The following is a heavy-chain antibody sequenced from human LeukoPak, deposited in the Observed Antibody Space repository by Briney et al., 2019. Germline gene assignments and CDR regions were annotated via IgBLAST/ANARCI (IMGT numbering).Heavy chain of an antibody. V-gene: IGHV1-69*06. CDR2: IIPLFDAP. CDR3: ASEDFSSGYLLY. J-gene: IGHJ4*02. Sequence: SVKVSFKTYGDAFSSYAFNWVRQAPGQGLEWMGGIIPLFDAPNYAQKFQDRVTITADKSMTTVYMELSSLRSEDTAVYYCASEDFSSGYLLYWGQGVLVTVSS. CDR1: GDAFSSYA. D-gene: IGHD3-22*01.